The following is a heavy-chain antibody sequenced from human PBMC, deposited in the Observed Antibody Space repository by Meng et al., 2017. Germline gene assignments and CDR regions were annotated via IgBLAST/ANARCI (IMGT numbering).Heavy chain of an antibody. J-gene: IGHJ4*02. Sequence: QGRLVQPGAEAKKAGSSVKVSCKASGATFSSYAISWVRQAPGQGLEWMGGIIPKSGDTHYAQKFQARVTMTGDTSISTAYMELSGLRSDDTAMYYCARDEDISAAGKLFGDYWGQGTLVTVSS. CDR2: IIPKSGDT. D-gene: IGHD6-25*01. V-gene: IGHV1-2*02. CDR3: ARDEDISAAGKLFGDY. CDR1: GATFSSYA.